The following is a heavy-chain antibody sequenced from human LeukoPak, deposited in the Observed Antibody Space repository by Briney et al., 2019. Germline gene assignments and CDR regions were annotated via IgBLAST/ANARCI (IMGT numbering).Heavy chain of an antibody. CDR3: ARHDYDLLTGYTINWFDP. CDR2: VFYRGTT. D-gene: IGHD3-9*01. J-gene: IGHJ5*02. CDR1: GGSIGSGTHY. V-gene: IGHV4-39*01. Sequence: PSETLSLTCTVSGGSIGSGTHYWGWVRQPPGKGLEWIGSVFYRGTTFYRPSLKSRVTVSIDTSKNQFSLKLNSVTAADTAVYYCARHDYDLLTGYTINWFDPWGQGTLVTVSS.